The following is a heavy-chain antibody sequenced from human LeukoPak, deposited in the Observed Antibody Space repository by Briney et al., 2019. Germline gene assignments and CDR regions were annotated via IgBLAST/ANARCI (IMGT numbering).Heavy chain of an antibody. J-gene: IGHJ4*02. V-gene: IGHV4-39*01. CDR2: IYYSNNT. Sequence: NPSETLSLTCTVSGGSISSSSAYWPWIRQPPGKVLEWIGSIYYSNNTYYNPSLKSRVTISADTSKNQFSLTLGSVSATDTAVYYCVSPRGFSYGYFDYWGQGTLITVSS. D-gene: IGHD5-18*01. CDR1: GGSISSSSAY. CDR3: VSPRGFSYGYFDY.